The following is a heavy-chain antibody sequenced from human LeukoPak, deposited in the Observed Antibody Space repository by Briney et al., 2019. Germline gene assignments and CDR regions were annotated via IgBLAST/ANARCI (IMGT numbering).Heavy chain of an antibody. J-gene: IGHJ4*02. D-gene: IGHD2-15*01. Sequence: GRSLTLSCGASGFTFSNYKIHWVRQAPGKGLDWVAVLCSDGSKYYYADSVKGRFTISIDNSKNTLFLHMNSLSAEDTAVYFCAREAEYCSAGSCYGDRLDYWGRGTLVTVSS. CDR1: GFTFSNYK. CDR2: LCSDGSKY. CDR3: AREAEYCSAGSCYGDRLDY. V-gene: IGHV3-33*01.